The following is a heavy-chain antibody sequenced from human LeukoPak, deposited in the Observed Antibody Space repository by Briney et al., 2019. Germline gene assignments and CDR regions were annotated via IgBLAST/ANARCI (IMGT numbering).Heavy chain of an antibody. Sequence: SETLSLTCAVYGGSLSGYYCSWIRQPPGKGLEWIGEINHSGSTNYNPSLKSRVTISVDTSKNQFSLKLSSVTAADTAVYYCARGFGYSSGWHNFDYWGQGTLVTVSS. V-gene: IGHV4-34*01. CDR3: ARGFGYSSGWHNFDY. CDR2: INHSGST. CDR1: GGSLSGYY. J-gene: IGHJ4*02. D-gene: IGHD6-19*01.